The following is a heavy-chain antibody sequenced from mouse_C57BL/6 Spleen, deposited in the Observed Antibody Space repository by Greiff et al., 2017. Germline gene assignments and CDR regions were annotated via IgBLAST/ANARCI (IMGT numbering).Heavy chain of an antibody. CDR3: ARRGTTVVEGFAY. CDR2: IYPGSGST. Sequence: VQLQQPGAELVKPGASVKMSCKASGYTFTSYWITWVKQRPGQGLEWIGDIYPGSGSTNYNEKFKSKATLTVDTSSSTAYMQLSSLTSEDSAVYYGARRGTTVVEGFAYWGQGTLVTVSA. J-gene: IGHJ3*01. CDR1: GYTFTSYW. V-gene: IGHV1-55*01. D-gene: IGHD1-1*01.